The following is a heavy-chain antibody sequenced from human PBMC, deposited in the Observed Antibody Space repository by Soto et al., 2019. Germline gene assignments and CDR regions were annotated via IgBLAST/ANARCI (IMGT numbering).Heavy chain of an antibody. Sequence: GGSLRLSCVASGFTFSDYYMSWIRQAPGKGLEWVSYISSSSSYTNYADSVKGRFTISRDNAKNSLYLQMNSLRAEDTAVYYCARDNYDSSGYYPDYWGQGTLVTVSS. CDR1: GFTFSDYY. CDR2: ISSSSSYT. D-gene: IGHD3-22*01. J-gene: IGHJ4*02. V-gene: IGHV3-11*06. CDR3: ARDNYDSSGYYPDY.